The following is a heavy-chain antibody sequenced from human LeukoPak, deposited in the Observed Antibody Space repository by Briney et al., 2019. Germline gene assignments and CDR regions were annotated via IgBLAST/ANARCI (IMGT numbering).Heavy chain of an antibody. D-gene: IGHD6-19*01. CDR3: AKDIAVADNYYYYGMDV. CDR1: GFTFSSHW. J-gene: IGHJ6*04. V-gene: IGHV3-7*03. Sequence: GGSLRLSCAASGFTFSSHWMSWVRQAPGKGLEWVANIKQDGSEKYYVDSVKGRFTISRDNAKNSVYLQMNSLRAEDTAVYYCAKDIAVADNYYYYGMDVWGKGTTVTVSS. CDR2: IKQDGSEK.